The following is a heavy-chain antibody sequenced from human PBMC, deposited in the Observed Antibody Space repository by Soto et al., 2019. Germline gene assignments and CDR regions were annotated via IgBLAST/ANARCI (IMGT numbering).Heavy chain of an antibody. J-gene: IGHJ4*02. V-gene: IGHV4-39*01. Sequence: QLQLQESGPGLVKPSETLSLTCTVSGGSISSSSYYWGWIRQPPGKGLEWIGSIYYSGSTYYNPSLKSRVTISVDTSKNQFSLKLSSVTAADTAVYYCATSSGWYNFDYWGQGTLVTVSS. CDR1: GGSISSSSYY. CDR2: IYYSGST. CDR3: ATSSGWYNFDY. D-gene: IGHD6-19*01.